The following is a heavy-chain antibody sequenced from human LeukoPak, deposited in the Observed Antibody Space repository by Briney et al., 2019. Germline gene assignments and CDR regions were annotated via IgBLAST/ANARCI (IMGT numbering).Heavy chain of an antibody. D-gene: IGHD6-6*01. CDR3: AKGEYSSSYDAFDI. J-gene: IGHJ3*02. Sequence: GGSLRLSCAASGFTFSSYAMSWVRQAPGKGLEWVSAISGSGGSTYYADSVKGRFTISGDNSRDTLYLQMNSLRAEDTAVYYCAKGEYSSSYDAFDIWGQGTMVTVSS. CDR2: ISGSGGST. CDR1: GFTFSSYA. V-gene: IGHV3-23*01.